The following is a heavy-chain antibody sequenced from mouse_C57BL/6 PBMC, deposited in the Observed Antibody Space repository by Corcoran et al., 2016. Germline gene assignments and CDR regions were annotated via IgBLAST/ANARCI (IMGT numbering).Heavy chain of an antibody. V-gene: IGHV9-3*01. Sequence: QNQLVQYGPELKKPGETVKISCKASGYTFTTYGMSWVKQAPGKGLKGMGWINTYSGVPTYADDFKVRFAFSLENSASTAYLQINNLKNEDTATYFCASYYSNYGLFAYWGQGTLVTFSA. D-gene: IGHD2-5*01. CDR2: INTYSGVP. CDR1: GYTFTTYG. J-gene: IGHJ3*01. CDR3: ASYYSNYGLFAY.